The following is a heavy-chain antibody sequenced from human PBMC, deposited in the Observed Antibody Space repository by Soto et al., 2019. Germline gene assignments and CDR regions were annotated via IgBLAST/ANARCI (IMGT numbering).Heavy chain of an antibody. V-gene: IGHV3-23*01. J-gene: IGHJ5*02. CDR2: ISGSGGST. CDR1: GFTFSSYA. Sequence: PGGSLRLSCAASGFTFSSYAMSWVRQAPGKGLEWVSAISGSGGSTYYADSVKGRFTISRDNSKNTLYLQMNSLRAEDTAVYYCAKRYYYESSGYGVWFDPWGQGTLDTVSS. D-gene: IGHD3-22*01. CDR3: AKRYYYESSGYGVWFDP.